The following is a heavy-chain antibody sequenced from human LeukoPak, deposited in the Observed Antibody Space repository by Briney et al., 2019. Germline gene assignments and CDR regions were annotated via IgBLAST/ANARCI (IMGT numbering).Heavy chain of an antibody. J-gene: IGHJ4*02. Sequence: SETLSLPCTVSGGSISSYYWSWIRQPPGKGLEWIGYIYYSGSTNYNPSLKSRVTISVDTSKNQFSLKLSSVTAADTAVYYCAREGYSYGYGQNRGAFDYWGRGTLVTVSS. V-gene: IGHV4-59*01. CDR1: GGSISSYY. D-gene: IGHD5-18*01. CDR3: AREGYSYGYGQNRGAFDY. CDR2: IYYSGST.